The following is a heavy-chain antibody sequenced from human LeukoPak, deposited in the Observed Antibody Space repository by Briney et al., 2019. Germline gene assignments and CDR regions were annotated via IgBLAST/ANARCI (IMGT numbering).Heavy chain of an antibody. Sequence: PGGSLRLSCAASGFIVSDNYMSWVRQAPGKGLERVSVIYSGGTTHYADSVKGRFTISRDNSKNTVYLQMNSLSAEDTAVYYCAREMGVSRDYWGQGTLVTVSS. CDR2: IYSGGTT. J-gene: IGHJ4*02. D-gene: IGHD3-16*01. CDR3: AREMGVSRDY. V-gene: IGHV3-53*01. CDR1: GFIVSDNY.